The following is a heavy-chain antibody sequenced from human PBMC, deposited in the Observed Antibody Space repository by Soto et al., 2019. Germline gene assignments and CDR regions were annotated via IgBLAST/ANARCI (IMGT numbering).Heavy chain of an antibody. V-gene: IGHV6-1*01. J-gene: IGHJ4*02. CDR2: TYYRSNWRH. Sequence: PSQTLSLTCAISGDSVSSNTAAWNWIRSSPSRGLEWLGRTYYRSNWRHDYAVSVKSRITVNPDTSKNHFSLQLNSVTPDDRAVYYCARGVAGSGFDLWGQGTLVTVSS. D-gene: IGHD6-19*01. CDR3: ARGVAGSGFDL. CDR1: GDSVSSNTAA.